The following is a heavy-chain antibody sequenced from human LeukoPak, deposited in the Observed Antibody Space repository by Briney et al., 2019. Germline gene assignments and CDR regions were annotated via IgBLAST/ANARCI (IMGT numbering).Heavy chain of an antibody. CDR1: GGSISSSSYY. CDR3: ARHVSSSWYDYYYYYMDV. J-gene: IGHJ6*03. V-gene: IGHV4-39*01. CDR2: IYYSGST. Sequence: PSETLSLTCTVSGGSISSSSYYWGWIRQPPGKGLEWIGSIYYSGSTYYNPSLKSRVTISVDTSKNQFSLKLSSVTAADTAVYYCARHVSSSWYDYYYYYMDVWGKGTTVTISS. D-gene: IGHD6-13*01.